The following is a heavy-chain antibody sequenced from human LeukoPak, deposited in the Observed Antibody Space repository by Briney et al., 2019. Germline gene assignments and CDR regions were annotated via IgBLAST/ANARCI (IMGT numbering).Heavy chain of an antibody. CDR1: GGSISSGSYY. CDR3: ARGDHDIVLMVYAQGFDP. D-gene: IGHD2-8*01. J-gene: IGHJ5*02. CDR2: IYTSGST. Sequence: SQTLSLTCTVSGGSISSGSYYWSWIRQPAGKGLEWIGRIYTSGSTNYNPSLKSRVTISVDTSKNQFSLKLSSVTAADTAVYYCARGDHDIVLMVYAQGFDPWGQGTLVTVSS. V-gene: IGHV4-61*02.